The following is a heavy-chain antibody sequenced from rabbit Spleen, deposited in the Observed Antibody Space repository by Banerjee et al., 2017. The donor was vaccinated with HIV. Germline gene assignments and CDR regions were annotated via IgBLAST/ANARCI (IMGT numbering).Heavy chain of an antibody. CDR2: IDPVFGIA. D-gene: IGHD4-1*01. Sequence: QEQLVESGGGLVQPGGSLTLSCKASGFAFSTYGVSWVRQAPGKGLEWIGYIDPVFGIAVYASWVNGRFTISRNNAQNTVFLQMTSLTAADSATYFCVREVAGKFSLWGPGTLVTVS. CDR1: GFAFSTYG. J-gene: IGHJ4*01. CDR3: VREVAGKFSL. V-gene: IGHV1S47*01.